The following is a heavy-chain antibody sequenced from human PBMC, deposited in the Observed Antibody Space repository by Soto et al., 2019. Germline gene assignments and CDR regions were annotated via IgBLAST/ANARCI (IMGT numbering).Heavy chain of an antibody. D-gene: IGHD2-21*02. J-gene: IGHJ6*02. CDR1: GFTSGDYY. Sequence: VGPLNLSCAASGFTSGDYYMSWIRRAPGKGLEWVSYISSSSSYTNYADSVKGRFTISRDSAKNSLYLQMNSLRAEDTAVYYCARVGGNSGYYYYGMDVWGQGTTVTVSS. V-gene: IGHV3-11*06. CDR2: ISSSSSYT. CDR3: ARVGGNSGYYYYGMDV.